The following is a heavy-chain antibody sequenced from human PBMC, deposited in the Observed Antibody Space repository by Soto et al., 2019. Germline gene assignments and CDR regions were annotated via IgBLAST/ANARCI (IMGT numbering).Heavy chain of an antibody. CDR2: ISGSGGST. V-gene: IGHV3-23*01. Sequence: AGGSLRLSCAASGSTFSSYAMSWVRQAPGKGLEWVSAISGSGGSTYYADSVKGRFTISRDNSKNTLYLQMNSLRAEDTAVYYCAKEGLPQIQLWPGVPRYYFDYWGQGALVTVSS. D-gene: IGHD5-18*01. CDR3: AKEGLPQIQLWPGVPRYYFDY. CDR1: GSTFSSYA. J-gene: IGHJ4*02.